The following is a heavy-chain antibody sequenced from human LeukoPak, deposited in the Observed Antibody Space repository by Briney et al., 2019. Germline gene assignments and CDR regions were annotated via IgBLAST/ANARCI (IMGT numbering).Heavy chain of an antibody. D-gene: IGHD3-10*01. CDR3: AGGRSITLLRGVATSDGFDI. V-gene: IGHV3-7*02. J-gene: IGHJ3*02. Sequence: PGGSLRLSCVGSGFTFSSHWMSWVRQAPGKGLEWVANIKQDGSEVDYVDSVKGRFTISRDNARNLLFLQMNGLRAEDTAVYYCAGGRSITLLRGVATSDGFDIWGQGAMVAVSS. CDR2: IKQDGSEV. CDR1: GFTFSSHW.